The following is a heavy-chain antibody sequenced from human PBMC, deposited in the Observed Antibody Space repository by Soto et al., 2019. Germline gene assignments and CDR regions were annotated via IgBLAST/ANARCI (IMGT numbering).Heavy chain of an antibody. CDR1: GYRFPNYD. V-gene: IGHV1-8*01. Sequence: ASVKVSCKASGYRFPNYDINWVRQATGQGPEWMGWMNPDSGDTGYAQEFQGRVTMTRDTSISTAYMELSSLRSEDTAVYYCTRGPRNWGWGYWGQGTPVTVSS. CDR3: TRGPRNWGWGY. D-gene: IGHD7-27*01. CDR2: MNPDSGDT. J-gene: IGHJ4*02.